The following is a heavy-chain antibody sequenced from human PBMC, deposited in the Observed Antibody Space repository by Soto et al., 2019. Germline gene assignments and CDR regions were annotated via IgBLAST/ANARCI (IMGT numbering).Heavy chain of an antibody. D-gene: IGHD2-2*01. CDR1: GYTFTSYG. V-gene: IGHV1-18*01. CDR2: ISAYNGNT. CDR3: ARDFDIVVVPAGSMDV. Sequence: ASVKVSCKASGYTFTSYGISWVRQAPGQGLEWMGWISAYNGNTNYAQKLQGRVTMTTDTSTSTAYMELRSLRSDDTAVYYCARDFDIVVVPAGSMDVWGQGTKVTVYS. J-gene: IGHJ6*02.